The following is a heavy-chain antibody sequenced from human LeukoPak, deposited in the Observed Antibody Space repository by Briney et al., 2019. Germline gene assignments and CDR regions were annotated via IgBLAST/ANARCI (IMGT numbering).Heavy chain of an antibody. CDR2: ISYDGSNK. Sequence: PGGSLRLSCSASGFTFRSYAMHWVRQAPGKGLEWVAVISYDGSNKYYAVSVKGRFSISRDNSKNTLFLQMNSLRIEDTAVYYCARDGLGATGFDYWGQGTLVTVSS. J-gene: IGHJ4*02. V-gene: IGHV3-30-3*01. CDR1: GFTFRSYA. CDR3: ARDGLGATGFDY. D-gene: IGHD1-26*01.